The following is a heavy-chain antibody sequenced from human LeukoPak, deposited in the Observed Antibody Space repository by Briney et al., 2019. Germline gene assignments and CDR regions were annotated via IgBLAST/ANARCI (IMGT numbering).Heavy chain of an antibody. V-gene: IGHV4-34*01. Sequence: SETLSLTCAVYGGSFSGYYWSWIRQPPGKGLEWIGEINHSGSTNYNPPLKSRVTISVDTSKNQFSLKLSSVTAADTAVYYCASETTYGSGGPYYFDYWGQGTLVTVSS. J-gene: IGHJ4*02. CDR2: INHSGST. CDR1: GGSFSGYY. CDR3: ASETTYGSGGPYYFDY. D-gene: IGHD3-10*01.